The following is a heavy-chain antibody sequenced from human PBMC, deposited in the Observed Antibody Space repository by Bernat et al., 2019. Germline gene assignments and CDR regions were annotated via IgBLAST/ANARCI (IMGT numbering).Heavy chain of an antibody. Sequence: QVQLQESGPGLVKPSQTLSLTCTVSGGSISSAAYYWSWIRQHPGKGLEWIAYICYSGTTYYNPSLKSRVSISVDTSRNQFSLQLDSVTAADTAVYYCARKGDDGDYHFDYWGQGTLVTVSS. J-gene: IGHJ4*02. CDR1: GGSISSAAYY. CDR3: ARKGDDGDYHFDY. V-gene: IGHV4-31*03. CDR2: ICYSGTT. D-gene: IGHD4-17*01.